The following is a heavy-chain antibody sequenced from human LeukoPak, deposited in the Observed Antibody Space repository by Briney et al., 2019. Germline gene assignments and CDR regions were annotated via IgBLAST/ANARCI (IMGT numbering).Heavy chain of an antibody. CDR2: ISYDGSNK. J-gene: IGHJ4*02. V-gene: IGHV3-30-3*01. Sequence: GGSLRLSCAASGFTFSSYAMHWVRQAPGKRLEWVAVISYDGSNKYYAGSVKGRFTISRDNSENTLYLQMNSLTVDDTAVYFCAKERQTGDYFTSDYWGQGTLVTVSS. CDR1: GFTFSSYA. D-gene: IGHD4-17*01. CDR3: AKERQTGDYFTSDY.